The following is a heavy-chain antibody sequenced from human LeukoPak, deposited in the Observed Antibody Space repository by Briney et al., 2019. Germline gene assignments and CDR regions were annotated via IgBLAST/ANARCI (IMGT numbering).Heavy chain of an antibody. CDR3: ARDRVPRSYMDV. CDR1: GGSISSGGYY. J-gene: IGHJ6*03. CDR2: IYHSGST. Sequence: PSQTLSLTCTVSGGSISSGGYYWSCIQQPPGKGLECIGYIYHSGSTYYNPSLKSRVTISVDRSKHQFSLKLSSVTAADTAVYYCARDRVPRSYMDVWGKGTTVTVSS. D-gene: IGHD1-1*01. V-gene: IGHV4-30-2*01.